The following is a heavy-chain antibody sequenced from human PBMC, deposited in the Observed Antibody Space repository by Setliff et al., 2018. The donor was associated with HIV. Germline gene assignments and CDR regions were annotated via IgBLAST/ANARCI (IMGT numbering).Heavy chain of an antibody. CDR2: FYPGDFDI. J-gene: IGHJ3*02. V-gene: IGHV5-51*01. D-gene: IGHD6-19*01. CDR3: ARHFSVAGDAFDI. Sequence: GESLKISCRGSGYSFTNFWIGWVRQKPGKGLEWMGIFYPGDFDIRYSPSFEGQVTMSGDKSISTAYLKWSSLKASDSVMYYCARHFSVAGDAFDIWGQGTMVTVSS. CDR1: GYSFTNFW.